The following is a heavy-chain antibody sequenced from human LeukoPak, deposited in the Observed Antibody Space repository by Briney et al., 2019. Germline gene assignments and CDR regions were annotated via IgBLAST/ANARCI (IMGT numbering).Heavy chain of an antibody. V-gene: IGHV4-31*03. CDR1: GVSISSGGYY. CDR3: ARVETYYYDSSGYYYSRNFDY. D-gene: IGHD3-22*01. Sequence: SETLSLTCTVSGVSISSGGYYWSWIRQHPGKGLEWIGYIYYSGSTYYNPSLKSRVTISVDTSKNQFSLKLSSVTAADTAVYYCARVETYYYDSSGYYYSRNFDYWGQGTLVTVSS. CDR2: IYYSGST. J-gene: IGHJ4*02.